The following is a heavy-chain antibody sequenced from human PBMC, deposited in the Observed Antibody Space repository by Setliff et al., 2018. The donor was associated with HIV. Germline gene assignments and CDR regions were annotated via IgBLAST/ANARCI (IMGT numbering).Heavy chain of an antibody. D-gene: IGHD3-9*01. Sequence: SVMVSCKASGGTFSSYGITWVRQAPGQGLEWMGGSTPILDTTNYAQKFQGRVTITTDESTNTVYMELSSLRSDDTAVYYCAREKSPVLEYFDWLKPRHVFDVWGQGTVVTVSS. V-gene: IGHV1-69*05. CDR1: GGTFSSYG. J-gene: IGHJ3*01. CDR2: STPILDTT. CDR3: AREKSPVLEYFDWLKPRHVFDV.